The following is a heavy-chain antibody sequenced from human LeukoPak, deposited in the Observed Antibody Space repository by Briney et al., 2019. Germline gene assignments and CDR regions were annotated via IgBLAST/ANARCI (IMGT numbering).Heavy chain of an antibody. CDR2: IYNTGRT. D-gene: IGHD2-15*01. J-gene: IGHJ4*02. CDR3: ARAVEYCSGGSCYGH. V-gene: IGHV4-59*01. Sequence: SETLSLTCTVSGGSITSYYWSWIRQPPGKRLEWIGYIYNTGRTDYNPSLVSRVTISVDTSTNQFSLRLNSVTAADTAVYYCARAVEYCSGGSCYGHWGQGTLVTVSS. CDR1: GGSITSYY.